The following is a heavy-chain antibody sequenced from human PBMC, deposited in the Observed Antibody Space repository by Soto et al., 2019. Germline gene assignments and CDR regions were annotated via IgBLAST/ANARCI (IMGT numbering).Heavy chain of an antibody. V-gene: IGHV3-23*01. J-gene: IGHJ4*02. CDR1: GFTFSNYA. CDR3: AKLRWPSSRWYVEY. D-gene: IGHD6-19*01. Sequence: EVQLLESGGGLVQPGGSLRLSCAASGFTFSNYAMSWVRQAPGKGLEWVSTISSSGGSTYYADSVKGRFTISRDNSKNTLYLQMNSLRAEDTAAYYCAKLRWPSSRWYVEYWGQGSLVTVSS. CDR2: ISSSGGST.